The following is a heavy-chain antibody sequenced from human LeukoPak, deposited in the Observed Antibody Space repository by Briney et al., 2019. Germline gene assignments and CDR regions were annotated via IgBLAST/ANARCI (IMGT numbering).Heavy chain of an antibody. CDR1: GYTFTGYY. CDR2: INPNSGGT. CDR3: ARGGVVPAATPFLDWFDP. V-gene: IGHV1-2*02. D-gene: IGHD2-2*01. Sequence: ASVKVSCKASGYTFTGYYMHWLRQAPGQGLEWMRWINPNSGGTNYAQKFQGRVTMARDTSISTAYMELSRLRSDDTAVYYCARGGVVPAATPFLDWFDPWGQGTLVTVSS. J-gene: IGHJ5*02.